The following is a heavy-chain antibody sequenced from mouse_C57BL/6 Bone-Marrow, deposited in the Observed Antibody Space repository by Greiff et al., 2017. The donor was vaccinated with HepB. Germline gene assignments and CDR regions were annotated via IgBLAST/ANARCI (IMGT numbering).Heavy chain of an antibody. CDR3: ARDKGGKGGYFDV. J-gene: IGHJ1*03. V-gene: IGHV5-4*01. CDR1: GFTFSSYA. CDR2: ISDGGSYT. Sequence: EVMLVESGGGLVKPGGSLKLSCAASGFTFSSYAMSWVRQTPEKRLEWVATISDGGSYTYYPDNVKGRFTISRDNAKNNLYLQMSHLKSEDTAMYYCARDKGGKGGYFDVWGTGTTVTVSS. D-gene: IGHD1-3*01.